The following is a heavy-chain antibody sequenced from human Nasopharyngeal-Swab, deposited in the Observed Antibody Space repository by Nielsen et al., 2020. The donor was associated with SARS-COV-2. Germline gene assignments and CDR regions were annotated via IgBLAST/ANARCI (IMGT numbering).Heavy chain of an antibody. V-gene: IGHV3-9*01. Sequence: GGSLRLSCAASGFTFDDYAMHWVRPAPGKGLEWVSGISWNSGSIGYADSVKGRFTISRDNAKNSLYLQMNSLRAEDTALYYCAKSERRVKGAFDIWGQGTMVTVSS. J-gene: IGHJ3*02. CDR1: GFTFDDYA. CDR2: ISWNSGSI. D-gene: IGHD5-24*01. CDR3: AKSERRVKGAFDI.